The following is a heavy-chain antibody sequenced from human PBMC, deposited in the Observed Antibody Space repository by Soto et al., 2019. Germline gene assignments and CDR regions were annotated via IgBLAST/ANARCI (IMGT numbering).Heavy chain of an antibody. J-gene: IGHJ4*02. CDR2: ISGRSGNT. CDR3: AKDRANYGDYDY. CDR1: GFSLSSYA. Sequence: EVQLLESGGGLVQPGRSLRLSCAVSGFSLSSYAVSWVRQAPGKGLEWVSAISGRSGNTYYADSVRGRFTISRDNSKNKLYLQMNSLRAEDTAVYYCAKDRANYGDYDYWGQGNLVTVSS. D-gene: IGHD4-17*01. V-gene: IGHV3-23*01.